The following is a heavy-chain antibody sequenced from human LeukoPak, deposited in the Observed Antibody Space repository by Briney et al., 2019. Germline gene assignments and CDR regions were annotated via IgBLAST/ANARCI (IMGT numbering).Heavy chain of an antibody. V-gene: IGHV4-30-4*01. CDR2: IYYSGST. D-gene: IGHD4-17*01. CDR3: ARDSYGDYPDY. Sequence: SETLSLTCTVSGGSISSGDYYWSWIRQPPGKGLERIGYIYYSGSTYYNLSLKSRVTISVDTSKNQFSLKLSSVTAADTAVYYCARDSYGDYPDYWGQGTLVTVSS. J-gene: IGHJ4*02. CDR1: GGSISSGDYY.